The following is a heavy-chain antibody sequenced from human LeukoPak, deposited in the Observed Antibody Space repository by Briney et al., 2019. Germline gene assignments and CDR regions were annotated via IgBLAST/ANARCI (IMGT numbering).Heavy chain of an antibody. D-gene: IGHD2-2*01. CDR3: ARHEKGTCSSPSCNTDS. CDR1: GASISSSNYY. CDR2: IYYSGTS. J-gene: IGHJ4*02. Sequence: SVTLSLTCTVSGASISSSNYYWGWIRQPPEKGLEWIGSIYYSGTSYYNSSLKSRVTMSVDTSKNQFSLQLNSVTAADTAVYYCARHEKGTCSSPSCNTDSWGQGTLVTVSS. V-gene: IGHV4-39*01.